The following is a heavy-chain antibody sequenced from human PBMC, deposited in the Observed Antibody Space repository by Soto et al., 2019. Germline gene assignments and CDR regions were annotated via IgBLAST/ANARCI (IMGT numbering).Heavy chain of an antibody. CDR1: GGSISSGGYY. Sequence: PXETLSLTCTVSGGSISSGGYYWSWIRQHPGKGLEWIGYIYYSGSTYYNPSLKSRVTISVDTSKNQFSLKLSSVTAADTAVYYCARETGAPPYYYYGMDVWGQGTTVTVSS. D-gene: IGHD1-26*01. CDR3: ARETGAPPYYYYGMDV. CDR2: IYYSGST. J-gene: IGHJ6*02. V-gene: IGHV4-31*03.